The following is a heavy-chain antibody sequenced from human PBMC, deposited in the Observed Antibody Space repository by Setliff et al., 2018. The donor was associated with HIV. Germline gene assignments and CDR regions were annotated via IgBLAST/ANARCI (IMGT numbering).Heavy chain of an antibody. V-gene: IGHV4-39*01. CDR2: IFYSGFT. CDR3: ARHWDYDRSSSYFRAFDI. J-gene: IGHJ3*02. Sequence: SETLSLTCTVPGDSISTNSPYWAWIRQPPGKGLEWIGTIFYSGFTYYNPSLKSRVSIAVDTSKNQISPRLSSVTVADTAVYYCARHWDYDRSSSYFRAFDIWGQGTMVTVSS. D-gene: IGHD3-22*01. CDR1: GDSISTNSPY.